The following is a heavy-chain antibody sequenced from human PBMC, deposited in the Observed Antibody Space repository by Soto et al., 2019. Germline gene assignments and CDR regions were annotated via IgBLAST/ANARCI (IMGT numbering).Heavy chain of an antibody. CDR2: IYPGDSDT. V-gene: IGHV5-51*01. CDR1: GYSFTSYW. CDR3: ARVFDFWSGYRGYYFDY. D-gene: IGHD3-3*01. Sequence: SLKISCKGSGYSFTSYWIGWVRQMPGKGLEWMGIIYPGDSDTRYSPSFQGQVTISADKSISTAYLQWSSLKASDTAMYYCARVFDFWSGYRGYYFDYWGQGTLVTVSS. J-gene: IGHJ4*02.